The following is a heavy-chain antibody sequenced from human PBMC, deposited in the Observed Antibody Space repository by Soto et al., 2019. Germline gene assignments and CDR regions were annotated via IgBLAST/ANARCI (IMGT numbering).Heavy chain of an antibody. Sequence: PSETLSLTCTVSGDSISSFYWTWIRQPPGRGLEWIGYIYFSGSTKYNPSLESRVTISLDTSKKQFSLKLSSVTAADTAVYYCARSPRVAARPNWFDPWGQGALLTVS. J-gene: IGHJ5*02. CDR1: GDSISSFY. V-gene: IGHV4-59*01. CDR2: IYFSGST. CDR3: ARSPRVAARPNWFDP. D-gene: IGHD6-6*01.